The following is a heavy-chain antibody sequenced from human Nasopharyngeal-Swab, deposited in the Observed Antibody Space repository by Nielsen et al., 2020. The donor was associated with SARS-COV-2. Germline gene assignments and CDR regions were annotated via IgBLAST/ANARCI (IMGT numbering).Heavy chain of an antibody. V-gene: IGHV4-59*01. D-gene: IGHD4-17*01. CDR1: GGSISSYY. CDR2: IYYSGST. CDR3: AREADGAYYFDY. J-gene: IGHJ4*02. Sequence: SETLSLTCTVSGGSISSYYWSWIRQPPGKGLEWIGYIYYSGSTNYNPSLKSRVTISVDTSKNQFSLKLSSVTAADTAVYYCAREADGAYYFDYWGQGTLVTVSS.